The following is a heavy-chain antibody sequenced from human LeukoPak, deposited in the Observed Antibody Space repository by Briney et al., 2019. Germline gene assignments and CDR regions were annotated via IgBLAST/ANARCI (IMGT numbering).Heavy chain of an antibody. CDR3: AQDFFTLGRGYYFDY. D-gene: IGHD3-10*01. J-gene: IGHJ4*02. CDR1: GFTFSSYA. CDR2: ISGSGGST. Sequence: QPEGSLRLSCAASGFTFSSYAMSWVRQAPGKGLEWVSAISGSGGSTYYADSVKGRFTISRDNSKNTLYLQMNSLRAEDTAVYYCAQDFFTLGRGYYFDYWGQGTLVTVSS. V-gene: IGHV3-23*01.